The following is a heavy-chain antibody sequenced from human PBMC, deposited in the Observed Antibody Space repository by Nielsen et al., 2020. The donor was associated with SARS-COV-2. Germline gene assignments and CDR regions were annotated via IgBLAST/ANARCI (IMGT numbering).Heavy chain of an antibody. Sequence: PETLSLTCAVSGGSVSSNDWWTWVRQSPGKGLEWIGEVSHSGSINYNPSLKSRVTLSMDKSKRQFSLRLTSVSAADTAVYFCARGDLVVVPSPILGLGPFFYYFYLDVWGKGTTVIVS. CDR3: ARGDLVVVPSPILGLGPFFYYFYLDV. D-gene: IGHD2-2*01. J-gene: IGHJ6*03. CDR2: VSHSGSI. V-gene: IGHV4-4*01. CDR1: GGSVSSNDW.